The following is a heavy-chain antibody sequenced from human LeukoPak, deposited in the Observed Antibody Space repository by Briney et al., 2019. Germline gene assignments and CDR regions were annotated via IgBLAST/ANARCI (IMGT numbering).Heavy chain of an antibody. CDR3: ASGAWAARLNA. CDR1: GESLNYYY. J-gene: IGHJ4*02. D-gene: IGHD1-1*01. CDR2: IFDGKTI. Sequence: SDTLSLTCAVYGESLNYYYWSWIRQSPGKGLEWIGDIFDGKTINYNPSLKSRVTISAATSSQQFSLNLKSVTAADTAVYFCASGAWAARLNAWAQGALVIVSS. V-gene: IGHV4-34*12.